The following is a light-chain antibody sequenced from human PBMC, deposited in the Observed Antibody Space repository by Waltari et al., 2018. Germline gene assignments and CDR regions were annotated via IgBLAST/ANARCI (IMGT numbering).Light chain of an antibody. Sequence: DIQMTQSPSTLSASVGDRVTITCRASQSISSWLVWYQQKPGKAPKLLIYKASSLESGVPSRFSGSGSGTEFTLTISSLQPDDFATYYCQQYNRYGTFGQGTKVEIK. CDR3: QQYNRYGT. CDR2: KAS. V-gene: IGKV1-5*03. J-gene: IGKJ1*01. CDR1: QSISSW.